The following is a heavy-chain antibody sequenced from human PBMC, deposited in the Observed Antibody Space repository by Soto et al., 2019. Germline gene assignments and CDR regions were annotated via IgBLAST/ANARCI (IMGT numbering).Heavy chain of an antibody. CDR1: GFTFSNYA. J-gene: IGHJ5*02. D-gene: IGHD3-10*01. V-gene: IGHV3-23*01. CDR3: AKDAMTMVRGTNNWFDP. Sequence: GGSLRLSCAGSGFTFSNYAMSWVRQAPGKGLEWVSAISGNGVSTYYADSVRGRFTISRDNSKNTLYLQMNRLRADDTAVYYCAKDAMTMVRGTNNWFDPWGQGTLVTVSS. CDR2: ISGNGVST.